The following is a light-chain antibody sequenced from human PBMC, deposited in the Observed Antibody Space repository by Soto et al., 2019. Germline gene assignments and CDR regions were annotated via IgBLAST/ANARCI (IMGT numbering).Light chain of an antibody. CDR1: SSDVGSYNR. Sequence: QSALTQPPSVSGSPGQSVTISCTGTSSDVGSYNRVSWYQQPPGTAPKLMIYEVSNRPSGVPDRFSGSKSGNTAFLTISGLQAEDEADYYCSSYTSSSTPYVFGTGTKLTVL. CDR2: EVS. V-gene: IGLV2-18*02. J-gene: IGLJ1*01. CDR3: SSYTSSSTPYV.